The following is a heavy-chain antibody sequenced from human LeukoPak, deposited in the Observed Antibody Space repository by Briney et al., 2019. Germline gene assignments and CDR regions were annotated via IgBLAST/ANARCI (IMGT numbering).Heavy chain of an antibody. CDR2: IIPIFGTA. V-gene: IGHV1-69*13. D-gene: IGHD6-19*01. Sequence: SVKVSCKASGGTFSSYAISWVRQAPGQGLEWMGGIIPIFGTANYAQKFQGRVTITADESTSTAYMELSSLRSEDTAVYYCARVGSGGQWLGRGEFDYWGQGTLVTVSS. CDR1: GGTFSSYA. CDR3: ARVGSGGQWLGRGEFDY. J-gene: IGHJ4*02.